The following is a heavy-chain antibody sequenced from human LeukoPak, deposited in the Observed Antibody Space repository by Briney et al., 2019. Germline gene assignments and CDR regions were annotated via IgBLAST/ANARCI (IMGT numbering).Heavy chain of an antibody. Sequence: SETLSLTCAVYGGSFSGYYWSWIRQPPGKGLEWIGEINHSGSTNYNPSLKSRVTISVDKSKNQFSLKLSSVTAADAAVYYCARFDTIDAFDIWGQGTMVTVSS. J-gene: IGHJ3*02. D-gene: IGHD5-18*01. V-gene: IGHV4-34*01. CDR2: INHSGST. CDR1: GGSFSGYY. CDR3: ARFDTIDAFDI.